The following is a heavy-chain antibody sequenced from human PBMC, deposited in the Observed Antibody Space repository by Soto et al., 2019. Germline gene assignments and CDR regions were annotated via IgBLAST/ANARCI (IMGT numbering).Heavy chain of an antibody. CDR3: ARPEGAWLLFDI. CDR2: IYYSGST. V-gene: IGHV4-39*01. Sequence: QLQLQESGPGLVKPSETLSLTCTVSGGSISSSSYYWGWIRQPPGKGLEWIGSIYYSGSTYYNPSLKSRVTISVDTSKNQFSLKLSSVTAADTAVYYCARPEGAWLLFDIWGQGTMVTVSS. D-gene: IGHD3-22*01. CDR1: GGSISSSSYY. J-gene: IGHJ3*02.